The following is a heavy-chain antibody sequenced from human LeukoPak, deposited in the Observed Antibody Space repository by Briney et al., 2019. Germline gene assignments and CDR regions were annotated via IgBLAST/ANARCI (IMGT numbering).Heavy chain of an antibody. D-gene: IGHD3-9*01. Sequence: GASLKVSCKASGYTFTSYYMHSVRQAPGQGLEWMGIINPSGGSTSYAQKFQGRVTMTRDTSTSTVYMELSSLRSEDTAVYYCARGRYYDILTGYYPPTKFDYWGQGTLVTVSS. CDR3: ARGRYYDILTGYYPPTKFDY. J-gene: IGHJ4*02. CDR1: GYTFTSYY. CDR2: INPSGGST. V-gene: IGHV1-46*01.